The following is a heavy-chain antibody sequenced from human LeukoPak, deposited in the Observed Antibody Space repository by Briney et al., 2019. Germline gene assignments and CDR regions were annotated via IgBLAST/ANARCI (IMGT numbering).Heavy chain of an antibody. J-gene: IGHJ4*02. CDR3: GQGSVAGTYLIDY. CDR2: IRSKTYGGTT. CDR1: GFTFGDYA. Sequence: QPGRSLRLSCTASGFTFGDYAMSWVHQAPGKGLEWVGFIRSKTYGGTTEYAASVKGRFTISRDDSKSIAYLQMNSLKTEDTAVYYCGQGSVAGTYLIDYWGQGTLVTVSS. V-gene: IGHV3-49*04. D-gene: IGHD6-19*01.